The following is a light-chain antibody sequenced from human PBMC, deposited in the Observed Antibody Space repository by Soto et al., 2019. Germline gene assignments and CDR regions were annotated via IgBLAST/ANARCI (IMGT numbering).Light chain of an antibody. CDR3: QQANSFPIT. CDR1: QSISSW. CDR2: AAS. V-gene: IGKV1-12*01. J-gene: IGKJ5*01. Sequence: DIQMTQSPSTLSASVGDRVTIACRASQSISSWLAWYQQKPGKAPKLLIYAASSLQSGVPSRFSGSGSGTDFTLTISSLQPEGFATYYCQQANSFPITFGQGTRLEIK.